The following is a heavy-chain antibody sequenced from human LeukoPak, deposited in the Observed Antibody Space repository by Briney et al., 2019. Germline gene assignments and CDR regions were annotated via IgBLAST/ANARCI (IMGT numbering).Heavy chain of an antibody. J-gene: IGHJ6*03. Sequence: GGSLRLSCAASGFTFSSYGMHWVRQAPGKGLEWVAFIRYDGSNKYYADSVKGRFTISRDNSKNTLYLQMNSLKTEETAVYYCTRVIKPSTHIYYYYYYMDVGGKGTRSPSP. V-gene: IGHV3-30*02. CDR3: TRVIKPSTHIYYYYYYMDV. CDR1: GFTFSSYG. D-gene: IGHD2-2*01. CDR2: IRYDGSNK.